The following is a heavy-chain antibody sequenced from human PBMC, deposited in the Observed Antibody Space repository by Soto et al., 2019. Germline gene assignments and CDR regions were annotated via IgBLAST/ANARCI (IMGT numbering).Heavy chain of an antibody. CDR2: IYWHDDK. CDR3: AHRRPYYGFWSGSPNGMDV. V-gene: IGHV2-5*01. Sequence: QITLEESGPTLVKPTQTLTLTCTFSGFSLSTNGVGVGWIRQPPGKALEWLALIYWHDDKRYSPSLKSRLTIPKDTXTNAVXXTMTNMDPVDPATYCCAHRRPYYGFWSGSPNGMDVWGQGTTVTVSS. D-gene: IGHD3-3*01. J-gene: IGHJ6*02. CDR1: GFSLSTNGVG.